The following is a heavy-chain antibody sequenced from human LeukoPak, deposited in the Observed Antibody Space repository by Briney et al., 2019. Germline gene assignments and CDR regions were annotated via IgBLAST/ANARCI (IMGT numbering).Heavy chain of an antibody. CDR3: ARDLPESDSSGYYHYFDY. V-gene: IGHV4-4*07. CDR1: GGSINIYY. D-gene: IGHD3-22*01. CDR2: IYTSGST. J-gene: IGHJ4*02. Sequence: SETLSLTCTVSGGSINIYYWSWIRQPAGNGLEWIGRIYTSGSTNYNPSLKSRVTMSVDTSKNQFSLKLRSVTAADTAVYYCARDLPESDSSGYYHYFDYWGQGTLVTVSS.